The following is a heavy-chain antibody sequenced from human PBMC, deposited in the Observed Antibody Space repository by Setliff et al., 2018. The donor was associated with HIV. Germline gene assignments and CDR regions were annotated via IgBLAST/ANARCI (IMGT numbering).Heavy chain of an antibody. Sequence: GGSLRLSCAASGFTFSSYAMTWVRQAPGKGLEWVSIISDSGGHSYYADSVKGRFTSSRDNCTSTLYVQMNSLRAEDTAVYYCAKVGAMSGPDKRFFDLWGRGTLVTSPQ. CDR2: ISDSGGHS. CDR1: GFTFSSYA. CDR3: AKVGAMSGPDKRFFDL. J-gene: IGHJ2*01. D-gene: IGHD3-3*01. V-gene: IGHV3-23*01.